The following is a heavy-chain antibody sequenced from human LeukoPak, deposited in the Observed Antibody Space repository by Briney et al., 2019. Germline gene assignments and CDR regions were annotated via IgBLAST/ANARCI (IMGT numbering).Heavy chain of an antibody. CDR1: GYTFNSYY. Sequence: ASVKVSCKASGYTFNSYYMHWVRQAPGQGLEWMGIINPNGGSTSHAQKFQGRVTMTRDTSTSTVYMELSSLRSEDTAVYYCARAGDTAMVIEYWGQGTLVTISS. J-gene: IGHJ4*02. V-gene: IGHV1-46*02. CDR2: INPNGGST. D-gene: IGHD5-18*01. CDR3: ARAGDTAMVIEY.